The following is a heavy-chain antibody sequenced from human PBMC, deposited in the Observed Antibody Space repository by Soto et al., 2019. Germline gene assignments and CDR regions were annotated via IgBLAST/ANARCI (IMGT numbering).Heavy chain of an antibody. D-gene: IGHD3-22*01. V-gene: IGHV4-39*01. J-gene: IGHJ3*02. CDR2: IYYGGST. CDR1: GGSISSSSYY. CDR3: ARSKNYYDSSGYYGDAFDI. Sequence: PSETLSLTCTVSGGSISSSSYYWGLIRQPPGKGLEWIGSIYYGGSTYYNPSLKSRVTISVDTSKNQFSLKLSSVTAADTAVYYCARSKNYYDSSGYYGDAFDIWGQGTMVTVSS.